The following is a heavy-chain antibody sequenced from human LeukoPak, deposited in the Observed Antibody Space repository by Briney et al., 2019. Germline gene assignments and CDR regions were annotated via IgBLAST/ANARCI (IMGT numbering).Heavy chain of an antibody. CDR1: GYTFTSYA. CDR2: IIPIFGTA. CDR3: AIPPSTQFWSGYYLDY. D-gene: IGHD3-3*01. Sequence: ASVKVSCKASGYTFTSYAMNWVRQAPGQGLEWMAGIIPIFGTANYAQKFQGRVTITADESTSTAYKELSSLRSEDTAVYYCAIPPSTQFWSGYYLDYWGQGTLVTVSS. V-gene: IGHV1-69*13. J-gene: IGHJ4*02.